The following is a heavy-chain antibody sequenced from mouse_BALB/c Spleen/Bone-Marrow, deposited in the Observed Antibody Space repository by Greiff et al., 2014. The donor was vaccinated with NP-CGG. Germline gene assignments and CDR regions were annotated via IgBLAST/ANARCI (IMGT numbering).Heavy chain of an antibody. Sequence: QVQLQQPGPELVRPGVSVKLSCKGSGYTFTAYAMHWVKQSHAKSLDWIGLISTYSGNTHYNQNFKGKATMTVDKSSSTAYMELARLTSEDSAIYYCARNFYGSSYFDYWGQGTTLTVSS. D-gene: IGHD1-1*01. CDR2: ISTYSGNT. CDR1: GYTFTAYA. CDR3: ARNFYGSSYFDY. V-gene: IGHV1-67*01. J-gene: IGHJ2*01.